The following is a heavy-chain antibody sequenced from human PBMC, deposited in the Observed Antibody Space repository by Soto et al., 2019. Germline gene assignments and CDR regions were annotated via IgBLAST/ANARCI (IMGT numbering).Heavy chain of an antibody. D-gene: IGHD6-19*01. CDR3: ARGGLLPDY. Sequence: QLQLQESGSGLVKPSQTLSLTCAVSGGSTSSGGYSWSWLRQPPGKGLEWIGYISHSGSTYYNPSLKNRVTISVDTSKNQFSLRLSSVPAADTAVYSCARGGLLPDYWGQGTLVTVSS. J-gene: IGHJ4*02. CDR1: GGSTSSGGYS. CDR2: ISHSGST. V-gene: IGHV4-30-2*01.